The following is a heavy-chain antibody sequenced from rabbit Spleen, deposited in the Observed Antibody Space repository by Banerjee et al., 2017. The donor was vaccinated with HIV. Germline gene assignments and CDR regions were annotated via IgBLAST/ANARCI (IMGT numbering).Heavy chain of an antibody. CDR3: VREVAARFSL. CDR1: GFDFSSYG. J-gene: IGHJ4*01. V-gene: IGHV1S47*01. D-gene: IGHD4-1*01. Sequence: QEQLKETGGGLVQPGGSRTLPCKASGFDFSSYGVSWVRQAPGKGLEWIGYIDPIFHVTTYANWVNGRFSISRENTQNTVYLQLNSLTAADTATYFCVREVAARFSLWGQGTLVTVS. CDR2: IDPIFHVT.